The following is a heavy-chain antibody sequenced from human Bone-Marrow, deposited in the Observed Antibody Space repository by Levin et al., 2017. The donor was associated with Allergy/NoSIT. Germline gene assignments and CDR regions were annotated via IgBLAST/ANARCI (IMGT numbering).Heavy chain of an antibody. CDR1: GFTFGDYA. Sequence: PGGSLRLSCTASGFTFGDYAMSWVRQAPGKGLEWVGFIRSKAYGGTTEYAASVKGRFTISRDDSKSIAYLQMNSLKTEDTAVYYCTRDPDFGYCSSTSCRSFDYWGQGTLVTVSS. CDR2: IRSKAYGGTT. J-gene: IGHJ4*02. D-gene: IGHD2-2*03. CDR3: TRDPDFGYCSSTSCRSFDY. V-gene: IGHV3-49*04.